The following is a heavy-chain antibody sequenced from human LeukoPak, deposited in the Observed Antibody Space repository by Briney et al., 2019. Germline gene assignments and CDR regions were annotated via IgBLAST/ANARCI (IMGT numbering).Heavy chain of an antibody. CDR2: MSFDGSYK. J-gene: IGHJ4*02. D-gene: IGHD2-15*01. CDR1: GFTFRRYA. CDR3: ARGKGGPFKY. Sequence: GRSLRLSCAASGFTFRRYAMHWVRQAPGKGLEWVAAMSFDGSYKYYAESVKGRFTISRDNSNNTVSLEMNSLRAEETAVYFCARGKGGPFKYWGQGTLVTVSS. V-gene: IGHV3-30*01.